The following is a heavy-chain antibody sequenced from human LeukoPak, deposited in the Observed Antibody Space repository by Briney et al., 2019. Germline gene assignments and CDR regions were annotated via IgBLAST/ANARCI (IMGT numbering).Heavy chain of an antibody. CDR2: ISAYNGDT. D-gene: IGHD3-22*01. J-gene: IGHJ3*02. CDR1: GYTFTSYG. V-gene: IGHV1-18*01. CDR3: ARGGPAPHRISLIVVASSTDAFDI. Sequence: ASVKVSCKASGYTFTSYGISWVRQAPGQGLEWMGWISAYNGDTNYAQKLQGRVTMTTDTSTSTAYMELRSLRSDDTAVYYCARGGPAPHRISLIVVASSTDAFDIWGQGTMVTVSS.